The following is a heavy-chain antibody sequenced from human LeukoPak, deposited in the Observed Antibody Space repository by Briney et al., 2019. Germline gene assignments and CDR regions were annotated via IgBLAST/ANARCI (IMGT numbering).Heavy chain of an antibody. Sequence: PGGSLRLSCVASGFTFSNYWMHWVRQAPGKGLVWVSRIDTDGSYINYADSVKGRFTTSRDNAKNTLYLEMNSLSAEDTAVYYCARIIVGATGSDYWGQGTLVTVSS. CDR2: IDTDGSYI. D-gene: IGHD1-26*01. V-gene: IGHV3-74*01. CDR3: ARIIVGATGSDY. J-gene: IGHJ4*02. CDR1: GFTFSNYW.